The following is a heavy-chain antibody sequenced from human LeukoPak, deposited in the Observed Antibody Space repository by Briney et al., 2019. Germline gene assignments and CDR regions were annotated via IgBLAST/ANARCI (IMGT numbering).Heavy chain of an antibody. CDR1: GFTFSSYA. Sequence: GGSLRLSCAASGFTFSSYAMSWARQAPGKGLEWVSGISWNSGSIGYADSVKGRFTISRDNAKNSLYLQMNSLRAEDTALYYCAKGPSYYYDSSGYHAFDIWGQGTMVTVSS. V-gene: IGHV3-9*01. J-gene: IGHJ3*02. D-gene: IGHD3-22*01. CDR2: ISWNSGSI. CDR3: AKGPSYYYDSSGYHAFDI.